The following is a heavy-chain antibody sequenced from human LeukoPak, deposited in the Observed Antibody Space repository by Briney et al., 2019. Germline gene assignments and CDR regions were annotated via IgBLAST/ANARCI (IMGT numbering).Heavy chain of an antibody. CDR3: ARDQLATAGQPRWDPSPYYFDY. D-gene: IGHD6-13*01. CDR2: NRSRRTYI. Sequence: PGGSLRLSCALSVHLLCIYSANGVRQATGWGLEWVASNRSRRTYIYYAKSVKAGLSISRDNAKNSVSLQQNILRAEHTAVYYCARDQLATAGQPRWDPSPYYFDYWGQGTLVTVSS. V-gene: IGHV3-21*01. J-gene: IGHJ4*02. CDR1: VHLLCIYS.